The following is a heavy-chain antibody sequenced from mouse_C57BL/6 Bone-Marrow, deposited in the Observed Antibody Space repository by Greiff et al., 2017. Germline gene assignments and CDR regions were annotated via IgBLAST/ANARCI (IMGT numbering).Heavy chain of an antibody. CDR1: GFTFSDYG. D-gene: IGHD1-1*01. V-gene: IGHV5-17*01. J-gene: IGHJ1*03. Sequence: EVQLVESGGGLVKPGGSLKLSCAASGFTFSDYGMHWVRQAPEKGLEWVAYISSGSSTIYYADTVKGRFTISRDNAKNTLFLQMTSLRSEDTALYYCARSSSYGDWYFDVWGTGTTVTVSS. CDR3: ARSSSYGDWYFDV. CDR2: ISSGSSTI.